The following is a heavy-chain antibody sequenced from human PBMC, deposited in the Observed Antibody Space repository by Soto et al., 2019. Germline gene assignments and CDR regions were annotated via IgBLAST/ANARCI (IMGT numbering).Heavy chain of an antibody. CDR2: INRDGVT. V-gene: IGHV4-34*01. J-gene: IGHJ4*02. CDR3: ARTATQCSRTSCYTVSIDS. Sequence: SYTLALTCGVFGGCFRGYYWGWMRQPPAKGLEWIGEINRDGVTNYNPSLKSRLTISVDTSKNHFSLKLNSVTDADTAVYYCARTATQCSRTSCYTVSIDSWGQGTVVTVS. CDR1: GGCFRGYY. D-gene: IGHD2-2*02.